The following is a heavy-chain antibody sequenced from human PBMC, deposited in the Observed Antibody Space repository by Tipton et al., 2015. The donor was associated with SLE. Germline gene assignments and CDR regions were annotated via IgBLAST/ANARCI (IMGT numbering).Heavy chain of an antibody. CDR3: ARDNYDSSGYMSDAFDI. Sequence: GLVKPSETLSLTCTVSGGSISSYYWSWIRQPPGKGLEWIGRIYTSGSTNYNPSLKSRVTMSVDTSKNQFSLKLSSVTAADTAVYYCARDNYDSSGYMSDAFDIWGQGTMVTVSS. V-gene: IGHV4-4*07. D-gene: IGHD3-22*01. CDR2: IYTSGST. J-gene: IGHJ3*02. CDR1: GGSISSYY.